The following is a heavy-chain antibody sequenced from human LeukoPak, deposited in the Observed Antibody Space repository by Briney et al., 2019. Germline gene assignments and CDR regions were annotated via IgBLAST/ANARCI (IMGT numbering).Heavy chain of an antibody. J-gene: IGHJ3*02. CDR1: GYTFTSYY. V-gene: IGHV1-46*01. D-gene: IGHD3-22*01. CDR2: INPSGGST. CDR3: ARRRDLYYYDSSGYLAAFDI. Sequence: EASVKVSCKASGYTFTSYYMHWVRQAPGQGLEWMGIINPSGGSTSYAQKFQGRVTITADESTSIAYMELSSLRSEDTAVYYCARRRDLYYYDSSGYLAAFDIWGQGTMVTVSS.